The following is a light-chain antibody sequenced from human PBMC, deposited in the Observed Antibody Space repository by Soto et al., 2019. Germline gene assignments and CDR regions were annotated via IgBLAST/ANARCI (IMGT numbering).Light chain of an antibody. CDR2: GAS. V-gene: IGKV3-20*01. CDR3: QQYGTSPRT. J-gene: IGKJ1*01. Sequence: EIVLTQSPGTLSLSPGERATLSSRAIQSVSSSYLAWYQQKPGQAPRLLIYGASSRATGIPDRFSGSGSGKDFTLTISRLEPEDFAVYYWQQYGTSPRTFAQGTKLEIQ. CDR1: QSVSSSY.